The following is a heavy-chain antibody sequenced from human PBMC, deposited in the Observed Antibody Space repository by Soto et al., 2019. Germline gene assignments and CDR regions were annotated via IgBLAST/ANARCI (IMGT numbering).Heavy chain of an antibody. CDR3: ARGRSATFDY. Sequence: SHTLSHTCAVSGYSVSSNNIAWKSLRQPPWRGLEWLGRTYYRSKWYNEYAVSVRSRITINLDTSKNQFSLQLNSVTPEDTAVYYCARGRSATFDYWGQGAQVTVSS. J-gene: IGHJ4*02. CDR1: GYSVSSNNIA. CDR2: TYYRSKWYN. V-gene: IGHV6-1*01.